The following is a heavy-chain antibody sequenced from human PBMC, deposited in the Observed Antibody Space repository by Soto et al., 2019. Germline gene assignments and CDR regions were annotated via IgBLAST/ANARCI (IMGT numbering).Heavy chain of an antibody. CDR2: ISYDGSNK. Sequence: GSLRLSCAASGFTFSSYGMHWVRQAPGKGLEWVAVISYDGSNKYYADSVKGRFTISRDNSKNTLYLQMNSLRAEDTAVYYCAKPYGYCSGGSCYSLGYFDYWGQGTLVTVSS. CDR1: GFTFSSYG. D-gene: IGHD2-15*01. J-gene: IGHJ4*02. CDR3: AKPYGYCSGGSCYSLGYFDY. V-gene: IGHV3-30*18.